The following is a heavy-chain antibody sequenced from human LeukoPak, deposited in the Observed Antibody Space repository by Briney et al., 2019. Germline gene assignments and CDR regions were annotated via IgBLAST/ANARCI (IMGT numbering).Heavy chain of an antibody. V-gene: IGHV1-18*04. D-gene: IGHD2-15*01. CDR2: ISPYNSNT. CDR1: GYTFTNYG. J-gene: IGHJ6*02. Sequence: ASVNLSCTASGYTFTNYGISWGRQAPAQGLEWMGCISPYNSNTNYAQKFQGRVTITTDPSTSTVYMELRSLRSDDTAVYYCARDLDIVVVAAAVRHYGLDVWGQGTTVTVSS. CDR3: ARDLDIVVVAAAVRHYGLDV.